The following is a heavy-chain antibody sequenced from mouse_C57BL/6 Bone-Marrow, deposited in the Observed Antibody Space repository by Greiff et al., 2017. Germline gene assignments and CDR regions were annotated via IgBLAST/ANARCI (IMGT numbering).Heavy chain of an antibody. CDR3: ARHISRYFDV. V-gene: IGHV5-12*01. CDR1: GFTFSDYY. CDR2: ISNGGGST. Sequence: DVKLVESGGGLVQPGGSLKLSCAASGFTFSDYYMYWVRQTPEKRLEWVAYISNGGGSTYYPDTVKGRFTISRDNAKNTLYLQMCRLKSEDTAMYYCARHISRYFDVWGTGTTVTVSS. J-gene: IGHJ1*03.